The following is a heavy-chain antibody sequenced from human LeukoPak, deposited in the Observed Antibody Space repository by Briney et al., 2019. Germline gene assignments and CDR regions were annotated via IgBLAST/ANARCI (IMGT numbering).Heavy chain of an antibody. V-gene: IGHV3-48*03. J-gene: IGHJ4*02. Sequence: PGGSLRLSCAASGFTFSGYEMNWVRQAPGKGLEWVSYISSSGSTIYYADSVKGRFTISRDNAKNSLYLQMNSLRAEDTAVYYCATWGYYDSSGYSPDFDYWGQGTLSPSPQ. CDR3: ATWGYYDSSGYSPDFDY. CDR2: ISSSGSTI. CDR1: GFTFSGYE. D-gene: IGHD3-22*01.